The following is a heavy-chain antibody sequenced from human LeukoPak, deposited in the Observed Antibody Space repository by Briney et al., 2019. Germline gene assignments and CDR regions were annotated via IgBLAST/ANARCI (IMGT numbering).Heavy chain of an antibody. CDR3: ARVPGRTRYFDS. CDR2: IKQDGREK. J-gene: IGHJ4*02. Sequence: GGSLRLSCTASGFTFTCCWMSWVRQTPGKGLEWVASIKQDGREKFYADSVKGRFTISRDNAKNSLYLQVNSLRAEDTAVYYCARVPGRTRYFDSWGQGILVTVSS. D-gene: IGHD1-26*01. V-gene: IGHV3-7*01. CDR1: GFTFTCCW.